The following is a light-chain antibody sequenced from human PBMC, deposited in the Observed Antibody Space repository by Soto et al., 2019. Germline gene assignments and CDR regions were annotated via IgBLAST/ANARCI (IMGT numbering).Light chain of an antibody. J-gene: IGKJ2*01. V-gene: IGKV3-20*01. Sequence: EIVLTQSPGTLSLSPGERGTISCRASQSVSSNYLAWYQQKPGQAPRLLIYGASSRATGIPDRFSGSGSGTDITLTISRLEPEDFAVYYCQQYGSSLYTFGQGTKLEIK. CDR2: GAS. CDR1: QSVSSNY. CDR3: QQYGSSLYT.